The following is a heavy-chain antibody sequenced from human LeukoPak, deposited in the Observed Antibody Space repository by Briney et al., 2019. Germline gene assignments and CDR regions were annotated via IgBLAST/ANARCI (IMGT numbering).Heavy chain of an antibody. D-gene: IGHD1-26*01. V-gene: IGHV3-30*19. Sequence: PGGSLRLSCAASGFTFSSYGMHWVRQAPGKGLEWVAVISYDGSNKYYADSVKGRFTISRDNSKNTLYLQMNSLRAEDTAVYYCARESGSYSFDHWGQGTLVTVSS. CDR1: GFTFSSYG. J-gene: IGHJ4*02. CDR2: ISYDGSNK. CDR3: ARESGSYSFDH.